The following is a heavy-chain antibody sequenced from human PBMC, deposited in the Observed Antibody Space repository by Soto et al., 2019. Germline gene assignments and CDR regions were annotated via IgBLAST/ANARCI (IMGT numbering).Heavy chain of an antibody. CDR1: GYSFTSYW. CDR2: IYPGDSDT. Sequence: EVQLVQSGAEVKKPGESLKISCKGSGYSFTSYWIGWVRQMPGKGLEWMGIIYPGDSDTRDSPSFQGQVTISADKSISTAYLQWSSLKASDTAMYYRARRSSWGKGSYGYKRYWGQGTRVTVSS. J-gene: IGHJ4*02. V-gene: IGHV5-51*01. CDR3: ARRSSWGKGSYGYKRY. D-gene: IGHD5-18*01.